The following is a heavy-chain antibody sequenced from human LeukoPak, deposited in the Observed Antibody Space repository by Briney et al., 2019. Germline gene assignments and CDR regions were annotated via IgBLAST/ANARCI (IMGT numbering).Heavy chain of an antibody. D-gene: IGHD6-13*01. Sequence: PGGSLRLSCAASGFTFSSYSMNWVRQAPGKGLEWVSSISSSSSYIYYADSVKGRFTISRDNAKNSLYLQMISLRAGDTAVYYCARDVTSSSIAFDYWGQGTLVTVSS. CDR3: ARDVTSSSIAFDY. CDR1: GFTFSSYS. J-gene: IGHJ4*02. CDR2: ISSSSSYI. V-gene: IGHV3-21*01.